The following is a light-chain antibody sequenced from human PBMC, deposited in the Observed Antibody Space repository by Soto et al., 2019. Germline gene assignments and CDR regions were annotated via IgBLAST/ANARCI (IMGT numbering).Light chain of an antibody. CDR2: DAS. J-gene: IGKJ5*01. V-gene: IGKV3-20*01. CDR3: QQYGSSPIT. CDR1: QSVSSY. Sequence: EIVLTQSPATLSLSPGERATLSCRASQSVSSYLAWYQQKPGQAPRLLIYDASNRATGIPARISGSGSGTEFTLTISRLEPEDFAVYYCQQYGSSPITFGHGTRLEI.